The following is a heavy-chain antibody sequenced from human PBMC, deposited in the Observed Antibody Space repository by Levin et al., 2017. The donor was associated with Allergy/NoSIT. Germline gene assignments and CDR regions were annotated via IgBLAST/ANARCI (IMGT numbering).Heavy chain of an antibody. J-gene: IGHJ3*02. CDR3: ARQLGYGDYLFDDI. CDR2: VYYSGNT. CDR1: GGSISSSSYF. D-gene: IGHD4-17*01. Sequence: SQTLSLTCTVSGGSISSSSYFWGWIRQPPGKGLEWIGSVYYSGNTYYNPSLKSRVTISVDTSKNPFSLKPSPLTAADTAVYYCARQLGYGDYLFDDIWGQGTMVTVSS. V-gene: IGHV4-39*01.